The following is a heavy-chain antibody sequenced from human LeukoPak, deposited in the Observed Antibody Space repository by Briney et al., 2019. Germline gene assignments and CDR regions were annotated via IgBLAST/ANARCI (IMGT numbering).Heavy chain of an antibody. V-gene: IGHV1-69*01. D-gene: IGHD3-22*01. CDR1: RGTFSSYG. Sequence: SVKVSCKASRGTFSSYGISWVRQAPGQGLEWMGGIIPIFGTANYAQKFQGRVTITADESTSTAYMELSSLRSEDTAVYYCAISLHYYDSSGPLHYWGQGTLVTVSS. J-gene: IGHJ4*02. CDR3: AISLHYYDSSGPLHY. CDR2: IIPIFGTA.